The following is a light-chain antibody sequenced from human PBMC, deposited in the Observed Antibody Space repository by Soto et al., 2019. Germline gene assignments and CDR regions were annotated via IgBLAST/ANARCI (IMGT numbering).Light chain of an antibody. J-gene: IGLJ2*01. CDR3: QSYDSRLRDVV. CDR2: VNT. Sequence: QAVVTQPPSVSGAPGARVTISCTGSSSNIGAGYDVHWYQQLPGTAPKVVIYVNTNRPSGVPDRFSGSKSGTSASLAITGLQAEDEADYYCQSYDSRLRDVVFGGGTKLTVL. CDR1: SSNIGAGYD. V-gene: IGLV1-40*01.